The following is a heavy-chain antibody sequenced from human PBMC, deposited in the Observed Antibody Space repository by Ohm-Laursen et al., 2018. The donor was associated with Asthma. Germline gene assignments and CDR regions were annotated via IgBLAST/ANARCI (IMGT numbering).Heavy chain of an antibody. CDR3: ARDRGRLLGMDV. CDR2: IYYSGST. V-gene: IGHV4-59*12. CDR1: GGSISSYY. D-gene: IGHD2/OR15-2a*01. Sequence: GTLSLTCTVSGGSISSYYWSWIRQPPGKGLEWIGYIYYSGSTNYNPSLKSRVTISVDTSKNQFSLKLSSVTAADTAVYYCARDRGRLLGMDVWGQGTTVTVSS. J-gene: IGHJ6*02.